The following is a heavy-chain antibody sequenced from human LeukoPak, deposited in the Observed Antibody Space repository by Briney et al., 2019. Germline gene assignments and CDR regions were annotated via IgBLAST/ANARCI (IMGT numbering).Heavy chain of an antibody. J-gene: IGHJ4*02. CDR1: GFTFSDYY. CDR2: ISSSGSTI. V-gene: IGHV3-11*01. D-gene: IGHD6-19*01. CDR3: ARGIAVAGTRAPLDY. Sequence: GGSLRLSCAASGFTFSDYYLSWIRQAPGKGLEWVSCISSSGSTIYYADSVKGRFTISRDNAKNSLYLQMNSLRAEDTAVYYCARGIAVAGTRAPLDYWGQGTLVTVSS.